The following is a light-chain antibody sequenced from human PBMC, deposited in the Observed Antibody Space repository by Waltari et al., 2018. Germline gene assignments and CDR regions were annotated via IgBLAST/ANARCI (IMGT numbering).Light chain of an antibody. CDR2: TAS. V-gene: IGKV1-39*01. J-gene: IGKJ4*01. CDR1: QAISGY. CDR3: QQSSSSPHT. Sequence: DIEMTQSTSSLSASIGDRVTITCRASQAISGYLNWYQQKPGRAPKLLIYTASTLQSGVPSRFSGSGYGTDFTLTISSLQPEDFAIYSCQQSSSSPHTFGGGTKVE.